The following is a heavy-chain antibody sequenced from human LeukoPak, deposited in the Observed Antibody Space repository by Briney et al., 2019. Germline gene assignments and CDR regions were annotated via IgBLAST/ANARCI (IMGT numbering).Heavy chain of an antibody. CDR1: GYAFTGYY. Sequence: ASVKVSCKASGYAFTGYYMHWVRQAPGQGLEWMGWINPNSGGTNYAQKFQGRVTMTRDTSISTAYMELSRLRSGDTAVYYCARVRRPEFLEWLLPPDYWGQGTLVTVSS. J-gene: IGHJ4*02. D-gene: IGHD3-3*01. CDR3: ARVRRPEFLEWLLPPDY. V-gene: IGHV1-2*02. CDR2: INPNSGGT.